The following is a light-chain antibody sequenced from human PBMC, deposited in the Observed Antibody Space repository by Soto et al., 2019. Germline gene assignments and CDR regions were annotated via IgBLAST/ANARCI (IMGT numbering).Light chain of an antibody. V-gene: IGLV2-11*01. CDR3: CSYAGTYTWV. Sequence: QSALTQPRSVSGSPGQSVTISCTGTSSDVGAYNYVSWYQQYPGKAPKVIIYAVSKRPSGVPDRFSGSKSGNTASLTISGLQAEDEGEYYCCSYAGTYTWVFAGGTQLTVL. CDR2: AVS. CDR1: SSDVGAYNY. J-gene: IGLJ3*02.